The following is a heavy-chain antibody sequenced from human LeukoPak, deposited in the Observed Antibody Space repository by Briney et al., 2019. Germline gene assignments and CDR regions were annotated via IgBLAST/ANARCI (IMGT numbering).Heavy chain of an antibody. D-gene: IGHD3-22*01. V-gene: IGHV1-69*13. Sequence: GASVKVSCKASGGTFSSYAISWVRQVPGQGLEWMGGIIPIFGTANYAQKFQGRVTITADESTSTAYMELSSLRSEDTAVYYCAREGDSSGYYYSRSYAFDIWGQGTMVTVSS. CDR3: AREGDSSGYYYSRSYAFDI. J-gene: IGHJ3*02. CDR2: IIPIFGTA. CDR1: GGTFSSYA.